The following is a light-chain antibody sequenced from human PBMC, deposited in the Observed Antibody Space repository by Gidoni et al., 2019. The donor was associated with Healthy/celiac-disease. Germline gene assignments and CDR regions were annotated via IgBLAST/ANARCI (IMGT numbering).Light chain of an antibody. Sequence: EIVLTQSPATLSLSPGERATLSCRASQSVSSYLAWYQQKPGQAPRLLIYDASNRATGIPAQVSGRWVWAELTSTNSRLEPEDFSVYYCQQRVTFGPGTKVDIK. CDR1: QSVSSY. J-gene: IGKJ3*01. CDR3: QQRVT. V-gene: IGKV3-11*01. CDR2: DAS.